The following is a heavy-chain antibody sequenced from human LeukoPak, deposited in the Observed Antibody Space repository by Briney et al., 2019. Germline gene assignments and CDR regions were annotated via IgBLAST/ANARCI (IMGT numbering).Heavy chain of an antibody. CDR1: GFTFSSYS. CDR2: ISSSSSYI. CDR3: ARGGSILTGRPDAFDI. D-gene: IGHD3-9*01. V-gene: IGHV3-21*01. Sequence: GGSLRLSCAASGFTFSSYSMNWVRQAPGKGLEWVSSISSSSSYIYYADSVKGRFTISRDNAKNSLYLQMNSLRAEDTAVYYCARGGSILTGRPDAFDIWGQGTMVTVSS. J-gene: IGHJ3*02.